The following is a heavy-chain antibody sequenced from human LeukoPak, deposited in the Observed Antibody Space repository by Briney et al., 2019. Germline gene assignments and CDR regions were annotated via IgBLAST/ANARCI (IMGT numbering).Heavy chain of an antibody. CDR2: FDPEDGET. J-gene: IGHJ4*02. D-gene: IGHD6-19*01. CDR1: GYTLTELS. V-gene: IGHV1-24*01. CDR3: ATEYSSGWYLKY. Sequence: ASVKVSCKVSGYTLTELSMHWVRQAPGKGLEWMGGFDPEDGETIYAQKFQGRVTMTEDTSTDAAYMELSSLRSEDTAVYYCATEYSSGWYLKYWGQGTLVTVSS.